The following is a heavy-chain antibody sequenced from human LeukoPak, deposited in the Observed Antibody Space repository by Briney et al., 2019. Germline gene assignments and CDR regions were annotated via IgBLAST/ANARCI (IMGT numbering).Heavy chain of an antibody. J-gene: IGHJ4*02. V-gene: IGHV1-3*03. CDR1: GYTFTSYA. CDR3: ARAYYDFWSGSHWFDY. D-gene: IGHD3-3*01. Sequence: ASVKVSCKASGYTFTSYAMHWVRQAPGQRLEWMGWINAGNGNTKYSQEFQGRVTITRDTSASTAYMELSSLRSEDMAVYYCARAYYDFWSGSHWFDYWGQGTLVTVSS. CDR2: INAGNGNT.